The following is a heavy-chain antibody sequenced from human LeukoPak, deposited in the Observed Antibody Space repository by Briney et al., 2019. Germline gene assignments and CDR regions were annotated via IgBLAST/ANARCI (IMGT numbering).Heavy chain of an antibody. Sequence: GGSLRLSCAASGFTFDDYAMHWVRQAPGKGLEWVSGISWNSGSIGYADSVKGRFTISRDNAKNSLYLQMNSLRAEDTALYYCAKDIGAAGTGPMGYWGQGTLVTVSS. D-gene: IGHD6-13*01. CDR1: GFTFDDYA. CDR2: ISWNSGSI. CDR3: AKDIGAAGTGPMGY. V-gene: IGHV3-9*01. J-gene: IGHJ4*02.